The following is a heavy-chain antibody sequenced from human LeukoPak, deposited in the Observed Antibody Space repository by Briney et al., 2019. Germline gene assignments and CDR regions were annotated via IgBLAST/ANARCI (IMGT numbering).Heavy chain of an antibody. CDR2: ISAYNGNT. D-gene: IGHD2-8*02. Sequence: ASVKVSCKASGYTFTSYGISWVRQAPGQGLEWMGWISAYNGNTNYAQKLQGRVTMTTDTSTSTAYMELRSLRSDDTAFYYCARDVGPRGVSSGKYWYYFDFWGQGTLVTVSP. CDR1: GYTFTSYG. V-gene: IGHV1-18*01. CDR3: ARDVGPRGVSSGKYWYYFDF. J-gene: IGHJ4*02.